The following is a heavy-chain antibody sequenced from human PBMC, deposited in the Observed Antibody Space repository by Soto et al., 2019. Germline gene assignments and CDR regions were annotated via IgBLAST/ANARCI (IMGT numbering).Heavy chain of an antibody. CDR3: AREHYAFWSGYYLDY. J-gene: IGHJ4*02. CDR2: IKSDGTVT. D-gene: IGHD3-3*01. CDR1: GITFSTYR. Sequence: EVQLVESGGGLVQPGGSLRLSCLVSGITFSTYRMHWVRQAPGKWLVWVSHIKSDGTVTHYTDSVRGRFIISRDNAKNTLFLQMNSLRAEDTAVYYCAREHYAFWSGYYLDYWGPGTLVTVSS. V-gene: IGHV3-74*01.